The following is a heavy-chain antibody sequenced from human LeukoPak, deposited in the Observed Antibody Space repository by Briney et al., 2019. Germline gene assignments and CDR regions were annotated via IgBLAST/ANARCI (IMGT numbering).Heavy chain of an antibody. CDR3: ARVYSYGYSFFDY. Sequence: PGGSLRLSCAASGFTFSSYSMNWVRQAPGKGLEWVSSISSSSSQIYYADSVKGRFTISRDNAKNSLYLQMNSLRAEDTAVYYCARVYSYGYSFFDYWGQGTLVTDSS. V-gene: IGHV3-21*01. CDR2: ISSSSSQI. D-gene: IGHD5-18*01. J-gene: IGHJ4*02. CDR1: GFTFSSYS.